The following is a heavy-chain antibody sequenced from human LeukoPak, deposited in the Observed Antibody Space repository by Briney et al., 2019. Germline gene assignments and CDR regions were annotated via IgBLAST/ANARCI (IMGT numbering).Heavy chain of an antibody. CDR2: ISTSGHT. J-gene: IGHJ3*02. CDR3: ATNLMVRGVTGPLDAFDI. Sequence: PSETLSLTCTVSGVSISDYYWSWIRQPAGKGLEWIGRISTSGHTGYNPSLKSRVTMSVDTSKIQFSLRLNSVTAADTAVYYCATNLMVRGVTGPLDAFDIWGQGTMVTVSS. V-gene: IGHV4-4*07. CDR1: GVSISDYY. D-gene: IGHD3-10*01.